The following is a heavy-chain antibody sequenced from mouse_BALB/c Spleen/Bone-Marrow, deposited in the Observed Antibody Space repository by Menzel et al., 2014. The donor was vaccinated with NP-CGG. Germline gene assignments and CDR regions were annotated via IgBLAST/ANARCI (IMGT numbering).Heavy chain of an antibody. CDR2: INPSNGRI. CDR3: ARDGNYRYAMDY. D-gene: IGHD2-1*01. V-gene: IGHV1S81*02. Sequence: VKLQESGAELVKPGASVKLSCMASGFTFTSYWIHWVKQRPGQGPEWIGEINPSNGRINYDEKFKSKATLTEDKSSSTAYMQLSSLTSEDSAVYYCARDGNYRYAMDYWGQGTSVTVSS. J-gene: IGHJ4*01. CDR1: GFTFTSYW.